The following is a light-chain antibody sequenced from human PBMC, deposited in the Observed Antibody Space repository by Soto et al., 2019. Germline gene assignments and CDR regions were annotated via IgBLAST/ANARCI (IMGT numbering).Light chain of an antibody. CDR2: GAS. V-gene: IGKV1-27*01. Sequence: DIQLTQSPSSLSASVGDRVTITCRASQGISNSLAWYQQKSGNVPKLLIFGASTLQSGVPVRFSGSMSGTEFTLTIGSLQPEDVATYYCQKYDSAPTFGPGTKVEI. CDR1: QGISNS. CDR3: QKYDSAPT. J-gene: IGKJ1*01.